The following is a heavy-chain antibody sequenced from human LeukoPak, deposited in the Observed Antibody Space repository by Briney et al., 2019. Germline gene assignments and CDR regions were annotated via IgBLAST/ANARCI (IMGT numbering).Heavy chain of an antibody. CDR2: IIPDSDGT. J-gene: IGHJ6*03. CDR1: GYMFSGYY. V-gene: IGHV1-2*02. D-gene: IGHD3-9*01. Sequence: GASVKVSCKASGYMFSGYYIHWVRQAPGQGLEWMGWIIPDSDGTKYPHKFQGRVTMTRDTSISTAYMELSSLTSDDTAVYYCARDGVLRYFDYYYYYMDVWGKGTTVTISS. CDR3: ARDGVLRYFDYYYYYMDV.